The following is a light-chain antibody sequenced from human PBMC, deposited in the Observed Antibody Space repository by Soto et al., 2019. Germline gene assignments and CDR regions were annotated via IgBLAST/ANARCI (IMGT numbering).Light chain of an antibody. Sequence: EIVMTQSPATLSVSPGERVTLSCGASQSVRSKLAWYQQKPGQAPRLLIYGASTRATGLPARFSGSGSGTDFTLTISSLKSEDFAVYYCQQYNTWHTITFGQGTRLEIK. CDR3: QQYNTWHTIT. J-gene: IGKJ5*01. CDR2: GAS. V-gene: IGKV3-15*01. CDR1: QSVRSK.